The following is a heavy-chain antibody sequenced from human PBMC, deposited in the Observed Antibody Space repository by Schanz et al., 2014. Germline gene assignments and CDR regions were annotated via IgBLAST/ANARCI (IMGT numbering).Heavy chain of an antibody. Sequence: EVKLVESGGGAVRPGGSLRLSCAASGFTFSSYGMHWVRQAPGKGLEWVSAISGSGGSTYYADSVKGRFTISRDNAKISLYLQMNSLRVEDTAVYYCARDTSYGMDVWGQGTTVTVSS. CDR1: GFTFSSYG. J-gene: IGHJ6*02. CDR2: ISGSGGST. V-gene: IGHV3-21*02. CDR3: ARDTSYGMDV.